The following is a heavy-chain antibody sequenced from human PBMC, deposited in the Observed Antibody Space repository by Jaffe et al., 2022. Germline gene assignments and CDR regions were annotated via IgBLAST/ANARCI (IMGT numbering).Heavy chain of an antibody. CDR2: INPNSGDT. Sequence: QVQLVQSGAEVKKPGASVKVSCKASGYTFTGYYMHWVRQAPGQGLEWMGWINPNSGDTNYAQKFQGRVTMTRDTSISTAYMELSRLRSDDTAVYYCARDTRVPNIVVVPAAPGHFDYWGQGTLVTVSS. CDR1: GYTFTGYY. V-gene: IGHV1-2*02. CDR3: ARDTRVPNIVVVPAAPGHFDY. D-gene: IGHD2-2*01. J-gene: IGHJ4*02.